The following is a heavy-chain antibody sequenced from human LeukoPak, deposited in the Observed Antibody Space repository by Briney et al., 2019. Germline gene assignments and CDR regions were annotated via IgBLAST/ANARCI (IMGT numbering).Heavy chain of an antibody. CDR1: GGSINNYY. CDR2: VHDSGST. CDR3: AKLPYSSGWYYFDY. V-gene: IGHV4-59*08. D-gene: IGHD6-19*01. Sequence: SETLSLTCAVFGGSINNYYWSWIRQPPGKGLEWIGYVHDSGSTKYNPSVKSRVTISVDTSKNQFSLNLYSVTAADTAVYYCAKLPYSSGWYYFDYWGQGTLVTVSS. J-gene: IGHJ4*02.